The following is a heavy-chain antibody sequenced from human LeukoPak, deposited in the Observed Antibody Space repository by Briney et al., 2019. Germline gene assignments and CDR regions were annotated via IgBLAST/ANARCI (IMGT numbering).Heavy chain of an antibody. J-gene: IGHJ5*02. Sequence: PGGSLRLSCVASGFTFDDYGMSWVRQAPGKGLEWVSGINWNGGSTGYADSVKGRFTISRDNAKNSLYLQMNSLRAEDTALYYCARDRAYGSGSYSNWLDPWGQGTLVTVSS. V-gene: IGHV3-20*04. D-gene: IGHD3-10*01. CDR2: INWNGGST. CDR1: GFTFDDYG. CDR3: ARDRAYGSGSYSNWLDP.